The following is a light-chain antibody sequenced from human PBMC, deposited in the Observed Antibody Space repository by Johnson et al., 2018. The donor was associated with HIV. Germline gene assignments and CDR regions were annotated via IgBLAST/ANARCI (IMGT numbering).Light chain of an antibody. CDR1: SSNIGNNY. J-gene: IGLJ1*01. CDR3: GTWDSNLSAYV. CDR2: ENN. Sequence: QSVLTQPPSVSAAPGQKVTISCSGSSSNIGNNYVSWNQQLPGTAPKLLIYENNKRPSGIPDRFSGSKSGPSATLGITGLQTGDEADYYCGTWDSNLSAYVFGPGTKVTVL. V-gene: IGLV1-51*02.